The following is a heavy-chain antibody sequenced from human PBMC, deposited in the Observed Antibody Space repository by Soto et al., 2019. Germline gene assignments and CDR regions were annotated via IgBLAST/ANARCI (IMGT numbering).Heavy chain of an antibody. J-gene: IGHJ6*02. Sequence: EVQLVESGGGLVRPGGSLRLSCVASESTFSSYWMHWVRQTPGKGLVWVSRLNEDGSFTSYADSVQGRFTIFRDNAKKTLYLQMNSLRAEDTDVYYCARDLSGRADVWGQGTTVTVSS. CDR1: ESTFSSYW. D-gene: IGHD3-10*01. V-gene: IGHV3-74*01. CDR3: ARDLSGRADV. CDR2: LNEDGSFT.